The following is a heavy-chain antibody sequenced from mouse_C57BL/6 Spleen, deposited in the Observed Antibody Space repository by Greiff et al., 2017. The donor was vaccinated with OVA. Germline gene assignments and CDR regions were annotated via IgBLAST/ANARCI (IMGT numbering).Heavy chain of an antibody. V-gene: IGHV5-16*01. CDR1: GFTFSDYY. CDR3: ARERQNGDFDY. J-gene: IGHJ2*01. D-gene: IGHD2-12*01. Sequence: DVKLVESEGGLVQPGSSMKLSCTASGFTFSDYYMAWVRQVPEKGLEWVANINYDGSSTYYLDSLKSRFIISRDNAKNILYMQMSSLKSEDKATDYWARERQNGDFDYWGQGTTLTVSS. CDR2: INYDGSST.